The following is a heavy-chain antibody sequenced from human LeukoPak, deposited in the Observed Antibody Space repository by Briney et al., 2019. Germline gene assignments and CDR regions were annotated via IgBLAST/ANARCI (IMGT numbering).Heavy chain of an antibody. CDR1: GGTFSSYA. J-gene: IGHJ4*02. V-gene: IGHV1-69*04. CDR2: IIPILGIA. D-gene: IGHD3-10*01. Sequence: GASVKVSCKASGGTFSSYAISWVRQAPGQGLEWMGRIIPILGIANYAQKFQGRVTITADKSTSTAYMELSSLRSEDTAVYYCARGYYGSGSYYQFHYWGQGTLVTVSS. CDR3: ARGYYGSGSYYQFHY.